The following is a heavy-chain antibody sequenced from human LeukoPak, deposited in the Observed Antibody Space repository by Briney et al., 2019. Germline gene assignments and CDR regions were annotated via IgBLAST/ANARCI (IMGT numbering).Heavy chain of an antibody. D-gene: IGHD2-2*01. CDR2: IYPGDYDT. CDR1: GYSFTSYW. Sequence: PGESLKTSCKGSGYSFTSYWIGWVRQMPGKGLEWMGIIYPGDYDTRSSPSFQGQVTISADKSISSAYLQWSSLKASDTAMYYCARRVVVPAAKGGTWFDPWGQGTLVTVSS. CDR3: ARRVVVPAAKGGTWFDP. J-gene: IGHJ5*02. V-gene: IGHV5-51*01.